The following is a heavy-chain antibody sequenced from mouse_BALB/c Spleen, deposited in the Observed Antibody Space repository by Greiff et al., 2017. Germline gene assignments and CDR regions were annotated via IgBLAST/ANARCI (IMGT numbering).Heavy chain of an antibody. CDR3: AREGGYYGSWFAY. Sequence: VQLQQSGPELVKPGASVKMSCKASGYTFTSYVMHWVKQKPGQGLEWIGYINPYNDGTKYNEKFKGKATLTSDKSSSTAYMELSSLTSEDSAVYYCAREGGYYGSWFAYWGQGTLVTVSA. CDR1: GYTFTSYV. CDR2: INPYNDGT. D-gene: IGHD1-1*01. J-gene: IGHJ3*01. V-gene: IGHV1-14*01.